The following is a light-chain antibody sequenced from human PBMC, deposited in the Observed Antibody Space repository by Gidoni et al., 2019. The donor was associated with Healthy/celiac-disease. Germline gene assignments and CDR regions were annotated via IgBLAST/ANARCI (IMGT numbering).Light chain of an antibody. V-gene: IGLV1-44*01. CDR2: SNN. Sequence: QSVLTQPPSASETPGQRVTISCSGSSPNIGSNTVNWYQQLPGTAPKLPIYSNNQRPSGVPDRFSGSKSGTSASLAISGLQSEDEADYYCAAWDDSLNGWVFGGGTKLTVL. J-gene: IGLJ3*02. CDR1: SPNIGSNT. CDR3: AAWDDSLNGWV.